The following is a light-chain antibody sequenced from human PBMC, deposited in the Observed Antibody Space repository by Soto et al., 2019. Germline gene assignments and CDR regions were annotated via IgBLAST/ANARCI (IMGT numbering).Light chain of an antibody. CDR2: KVS. J-gene: IGKJ1*01. Sequence: EVVMTQSPLSLPVSLGRRASISCKSSQGLLYGEGHTYLNWFQLRPGQSPRRIIYKVSDRDSGVPDRFSGSGSGTDCTLKISRVEADDVGLYYCMQATHWPPTFGQGTKVDIK. V-gene: IGKV2-30*01. CDR3: MQATHWPPT. CDR1: QGLLYGEGHTY.